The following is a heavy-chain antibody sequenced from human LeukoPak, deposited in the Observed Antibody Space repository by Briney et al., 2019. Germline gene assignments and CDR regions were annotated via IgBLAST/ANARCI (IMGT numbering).Heavy chain of an antibody. V-gene: IGHV3-23*01. J-gene: IGHJ6*02. CDR1: GFTFNTYA. CDR3: ANANAVTGRSYYYYGMDV. Sequence: GGSLRLSCAASGFTFNTYAMIWVRQAPGKGLEWVSVISGNGGATYYADSVKGRFTISRDNSKNTLYLQMNGLRAEDTAIYYCANANAVTGRSYYYYGMDVWGQGTTVTVSS. D-gene: IGHD6-19*01. CDR2: ISGNGGAT.